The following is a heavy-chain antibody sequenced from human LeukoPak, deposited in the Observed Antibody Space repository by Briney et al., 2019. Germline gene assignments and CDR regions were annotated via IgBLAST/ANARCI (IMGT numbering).Heavy chain of an antibody. D-gene: IGHD6-19*01. J-gene: IGHJ5*02. V-gene: IGHV4-39*01. CDR2: IYYSGST. CDR3: ARHVLESGVVTGTVWSAA. Sequence: SETLSLTCTVSCRSLSSGTYYWGWLRQPRGKGLEWFGRIYYSGSTYYNPSLKSRVTISVDTPKNQFSLKLSSVTAADTGVYNCARHVLESGVVTGTVWSAAWGEGTLVSVYS. CDR1: CRSLSSGTYY.